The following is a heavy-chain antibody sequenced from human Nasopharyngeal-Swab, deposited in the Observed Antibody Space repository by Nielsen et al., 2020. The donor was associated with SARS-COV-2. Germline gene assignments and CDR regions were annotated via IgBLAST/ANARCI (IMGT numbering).Heavy chain of an antibody. V-gene: IGHV3-30*03. J-gene: IGHJ6*03. Sequence: GESPKISRTASGFRFYNYGMHWVRPAPGKGLEWVAIISYEGSIKHYADYVEGRFTISKVASKNTLYLQMNSLRPEDTAVYYCARRKEILWLGSQTPPPDVRGTGPPATFSS. CDR1: GFRFYNYG. CDR2: ISYEGSIK. CDR3: ARRKEILWLGSQTPPPDV. D-gene: IGHD3-10*01.